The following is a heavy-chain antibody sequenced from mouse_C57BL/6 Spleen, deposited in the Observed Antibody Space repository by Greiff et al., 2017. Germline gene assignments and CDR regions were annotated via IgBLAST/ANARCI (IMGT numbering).Heavy chain of an antibody. J-gene: IGHJ4*01. D-gene: IGHD2-3*01. CDR2: ISSGSSTI. V-gene: IGHV5-17*01. CDR3: ARWLLRRGAMDY. Sequence: EVKLVESGGGLVKPGGSLKLSCAASGFTFSDYGMHWVRQAPEKGLEWVAYISSGSSTIYYADTMKGRFTITRDNSKNTLFQQMTSMKSEDTTMYCCARWLLRRGAMDYWGQGTSVTVSS. CDR1: GFTFSDYG.